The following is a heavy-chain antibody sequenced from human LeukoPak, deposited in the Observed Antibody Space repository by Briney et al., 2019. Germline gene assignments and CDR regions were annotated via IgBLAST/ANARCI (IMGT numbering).Heavy chain of an antibody. CDR2: ISGSGGST. J-gene: IGHJ4*02. Sequence: GGSLRLSCAASGFTFSSYAMSWVRQAQGKGLEWVSAISGSGGSTYYADSVKGRFTISRDNSKNTLYLQMNSLRAEDTAVYYCAKDQTGYSSSWYGWAFDYSGQGTLVTVSS. D-gene: IGHD6-13*01. V-gene: IGHV3-23*01. CDR3: AKDQTGYSSSWYGWAFDY. CDR1: GFTFSSYA.